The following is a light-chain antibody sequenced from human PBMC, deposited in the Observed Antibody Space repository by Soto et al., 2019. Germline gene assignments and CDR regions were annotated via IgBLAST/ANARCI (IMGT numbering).Light chain of an antibody. V-gene: IGKV1-5*03. CDR1: QSISSL. CDR2: KAS. J-gene: IGKJ2*01. Sequence: DIQMTQSPSTLSASVGDRVTITCRASQSISSLLAWYQQKPGIAPNLLIYKASSLQSGVPSRFSGSGSGTEFALTISSLQPDDFATYYCQQYNSYSYTFGQGTKVDIK. CDR3: QQYNSYSYT.